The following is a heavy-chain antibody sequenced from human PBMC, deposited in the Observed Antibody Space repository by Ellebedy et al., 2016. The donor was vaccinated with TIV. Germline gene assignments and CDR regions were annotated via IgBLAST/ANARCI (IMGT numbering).Heavy chain of an antibody. J-gene: IGHJ3*02. CDR3: ARVQFHDYSDNWASDI. CDR1: GFTFSSYA. V-gene: IGHV3-30-3*01. Sequence: PGGSLRLSCAASGFTFSSYAVHWVRQAPGKGLDWVAFISYDGSRKYYADSVKGRITISRDNFKNRLYLQMNSLRAEDTAVYYCARVQFHDYSDNWASDIWGQGTMVTVSS. D-gene: IGHD4-17*01. CDR2: ISYDGSRK.